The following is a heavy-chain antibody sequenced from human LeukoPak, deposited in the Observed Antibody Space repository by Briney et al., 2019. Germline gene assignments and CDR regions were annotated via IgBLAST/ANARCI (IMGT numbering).Heavy chain of an antibody. CDR3: AKPDYGSGSYYSRDWYFDL. Sequence: PGGSLRLSCAASGFTVTSYGIHWVRQAPGKGLEWVAFIRHDGSNKYYTDSVKGRFTISRDNSKNTLYLQMNSLRAEDTAVYYCAKPDYGSGSYYSRDWYFDLWGRGTLVTVSS. CDR2: IRHDGSNK. V-gene: IGHV3-30*02. CDR1: GFTVTSYG. D-gene: IGHD3-10*01. J-gene: IGHJ2*01.